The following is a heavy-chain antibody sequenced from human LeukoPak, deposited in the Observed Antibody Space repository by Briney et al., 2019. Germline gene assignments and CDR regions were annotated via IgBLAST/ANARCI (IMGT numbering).Heavy chain of an antibody. CDR3: ARLRIRQWLPHGAFDI. V-gene: IGHV1-18*01. Sequence: GASVKVSCKASGYTFTSYGISWVRQAPGQGLEWMGWISAYNGNTNYAQKLQGRVTMTTDTSTSTAYMELRSLRSDDTAVYYCARLRIRQWLPHGAFDIWGQGTMVTVSS. J-gene: IGHJ3*02. CDR2: ISAYNGNT. CDR1: GYTFTSYG. D-gene: IGHD6-19*01.